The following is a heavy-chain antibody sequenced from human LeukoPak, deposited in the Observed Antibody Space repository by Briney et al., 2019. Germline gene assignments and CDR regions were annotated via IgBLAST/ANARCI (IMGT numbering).Heavy chain of an antibody. J-gene: IGHJ6*02. CDR2: VYYSGST. CDR1: DDSISSSTYY. CDR3: ARNRVYTGWSPLDV. D-gene: IGHD6-19*01. V-gene: IGHV4-39*01. Sequence: PSETLSLTCTVSDDSISSSTYYRGWIRQPPGKGLEWIGSVYYSGSTYYNPSLKSRVTISVDTSKNQFSLKVSSVTAADTAVYYCARNRVYTGWSPLDVWGQGTTVTVSS.